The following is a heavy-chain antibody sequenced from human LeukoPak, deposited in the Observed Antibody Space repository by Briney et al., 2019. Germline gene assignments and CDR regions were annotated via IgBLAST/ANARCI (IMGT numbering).Heavy chain of an antibody. J-gene: IGHJ3*02. CDR1: GGSISSGSYY. Sequence: SETLSLTCTVSGGSISSGSYYWSWIRQPAGKGLEWIGRIYTSGSTNYNPSLKSRVTISVDTSKNQFSLKLSSVTAADTAVYYCARHGSRSIVVVPAARPHAFDIWGQGTMVTVSS. D-gene: IGHD2-2*01. CDR3: ARHGSRSIVVVPAARPHAFDI. V-gene: IGHV4-61*02. CDR2: IYTSGST.